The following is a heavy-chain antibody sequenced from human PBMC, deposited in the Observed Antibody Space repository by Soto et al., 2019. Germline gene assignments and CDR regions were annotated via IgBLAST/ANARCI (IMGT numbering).Heavy chain of an antibody. D-gene: IGHD2-21*02. CDR3: ARGGGAYCGGNCYRAFDH. V-gene: IGHV3-53*01. J-gene: IGHJ4*02. CDR1: GVTVSSDY. Sequence: EVQLVESGGGLIQPGGSLSLSCEASGVTVSSDYMSWVRQAPGEGLEWVSVLYSGGSTYYADSVKGRFTISRDNSKNTLYLQMNSLRAEDTAVYYCARGGGAYCGGNCYRAFDHWGQGTLVTVSP. CDR2: LYSGGST.